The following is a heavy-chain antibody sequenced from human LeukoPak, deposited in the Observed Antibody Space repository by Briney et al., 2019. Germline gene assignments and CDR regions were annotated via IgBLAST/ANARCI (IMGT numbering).Heavy chain of an antibody. Sequence: MSSETLSLTCTVSGGSISSSSYYWGWIRQPPGKGLEWIGSIYYSGSTYYNPSLKSRVTISVDTSKNQFSLKLSSVTAADTAVYYCARASSIAARYGYWGQGTLVTVSS. CDR3: ARASSIAARYGY. V-gene: IGHV4-39*01. D-gene: IGHD6-6*01. CDR1: GGSISSSSYY. CDR2: IYYSGST. J-gene: IGHJ4*02.